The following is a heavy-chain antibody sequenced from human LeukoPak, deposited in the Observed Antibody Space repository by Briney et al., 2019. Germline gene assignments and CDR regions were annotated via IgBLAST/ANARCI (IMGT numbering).Heavy chain of an antibody. D-gene: IGHD7-27*01. CDR1: GGSFSGYY. V-gene: IGHV4-34*01. Sequence: SETLSLTCAVSGGSFSGYYLSWIRQPPGKGLEWIGEINHSGSTNYNPSLKSRVTISVDTSKNQFSLKLSSVTAADTAVYYCARPGPIWFDPWGQGTLVTVSS. CDR3: ARPGPIWFDP. J-gene: IGHJ5*02. CDR2: INHSGST.